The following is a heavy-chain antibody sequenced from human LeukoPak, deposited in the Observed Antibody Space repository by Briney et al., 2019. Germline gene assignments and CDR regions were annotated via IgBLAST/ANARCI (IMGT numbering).Heavy chain of an antibody. D-gene: IGHD3-22*01. CDR2: ISSSGSTI. Sequence: GGSLRLSCAASGFTFSDYYMSWIRQAPGKGLEWVSYISSSGSTIYYADSVKGRFTISRDNAKNSLYLQMNSLRAEDKAVYYCARGRRYYDSSGYQLDYWGQGTLVTVSS. J-gene: IGHJ4*02. CDR1: GFTFSDYY. CDR3: ARGRRYYDSSGYQLDY. V-gene: IGHV3-11*01.